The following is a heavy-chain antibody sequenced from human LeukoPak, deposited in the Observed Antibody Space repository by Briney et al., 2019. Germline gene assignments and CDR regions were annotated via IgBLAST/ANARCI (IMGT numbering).Heavy chain of an antibody. D-gene: IGHD6-19*01. Sequence: PGGSLRLSCAASGFTFSSYAMSWVRQAPGKGLEWVAVISYDESNKYYADSVKGRFTISRDISKNTLYLQMNSLRAEDTAVYYCAKDSSSGWFHWYFDLWGRGTLVTVSS. CDR2: ISYDESNK. V-gene: IGHV3-30*18. CDR3: AKDSSSGWFHWYFDL. CDR1: GFTFSSYA. J-gene: IGHJ2*01.